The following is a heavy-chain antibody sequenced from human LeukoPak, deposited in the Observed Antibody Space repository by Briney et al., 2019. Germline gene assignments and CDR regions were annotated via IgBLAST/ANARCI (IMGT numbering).Heavy chain of an antibody. D-gene: IGHD4-11*01. J-gene: IGHJ4*02. Sequence: GGSLRLFCAASEITLSSYWMHWVRQAPGKGLEWVAVISYDGSNKYYADSVKGRFTISRDNSKNTLYLQMNSLRAEDTAVYYCARDQGGDYSPLFDYWGQGTLVTVSS. V-gene: IGHV3-30-3*01. CDR3: ARDQGGDYSPLFDY. CDR2: ISYDGSNK. CDR1: EITLSSYW.